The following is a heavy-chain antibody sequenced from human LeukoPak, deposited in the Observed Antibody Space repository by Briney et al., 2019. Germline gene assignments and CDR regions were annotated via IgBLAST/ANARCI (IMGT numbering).Heavy chain of an antibody. CDR1: GFTFSSYS. V-gene: IGHV3-21*01. Sequence: GGSLRLSCAASGFTFSSYSMNWVRQAPGKGLEWVSSISSSSSYIYYADSVKGRFTISRDNAQNSLFLQMNSLRAEDTAVYYCARDQGSSGVSDDWGHGTLVTVSS. CDR2: ISSSSSYI. CDR3: ARDQGSSGVSDD. D-gene: IGHD6-13*01. J-gene: IGHJ4*01.